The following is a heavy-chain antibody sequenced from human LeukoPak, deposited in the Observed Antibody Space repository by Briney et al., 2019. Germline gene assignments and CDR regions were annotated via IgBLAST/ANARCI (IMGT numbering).Heavy chain of an antibody. J-gene: IGHJ3*02. CDR3: ASKAGYCSSTSCYGGHHAFDI. V-gene: IGHV1-18*01. D-gene: IGHD2-2*01. CDR1: GYTFTSYG. Sequence: ASVKVSCKASGYTFTSYGISWVRQAPGQGLEWMGWISAYNGNTNYAQKLQGRVTMTIDTSTSTAYMELRSLRSDDTAVYYCASKAGYCSSTSCYGGHHAFDIWGQGTMVTVSS. CDR2: ISAYNGNT.